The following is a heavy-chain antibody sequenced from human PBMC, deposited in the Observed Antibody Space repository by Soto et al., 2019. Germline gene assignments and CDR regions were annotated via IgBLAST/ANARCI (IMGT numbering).Heavy chain of an antibody. CDR2: ISAYNGNT. V-gene: IGHV1-18*01. J-gene: IGHJ4*02. CDR3: ARMGVSIFGVVPIPDY. CDR1: GYTFTSYG. D-gene: IGHD3-3*01. Sequence: VSVKVSCKASGYTFTSYGISWVRQAPGQGLEWMGWISAYNGNTNYAQKLQGRVTMTTDTSTSTAYMELRSLRSDDTAVYYCARMGVSIFGVVPIPDYWGQGTLVTVSS.